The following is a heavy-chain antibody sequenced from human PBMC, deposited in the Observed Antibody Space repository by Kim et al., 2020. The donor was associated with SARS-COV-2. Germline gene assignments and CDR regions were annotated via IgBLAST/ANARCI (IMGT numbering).Heavy chain of an antibody. J-gene: IGHJ4*02. D-gene: IGHD7-27*01. Sequence: YADSVKGRFTISRDNSKNTLFLQMNSLRDEDTAVYYCASTGGTFYGGFDYWGQGTLVTVSS. V-gene: IGHV3-66*01. CDR3: ASTGGTFYGGFDY.